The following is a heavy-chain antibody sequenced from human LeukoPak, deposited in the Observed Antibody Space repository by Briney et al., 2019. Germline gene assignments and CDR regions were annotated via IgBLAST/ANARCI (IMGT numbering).Heavy chain of an antibody. V-gene: IGHV4-59*01. CDR3: ARMYSGTSYYFDY. CDR2: FSDSGST. J-gene: IGHJ4*02. D-gene: IGHD1-26*01. Sequence: SETRSLTCSVPGVSISTYYWIWIRQPPVKGLEWMGFFSDSGSTKYNPSLKSRVTMSVDTSKNQFSLKLSSVTAADTAVYYCARMYSGTSYYFDYWGQGTLVTVSS. CDR1: GVSISTYY.